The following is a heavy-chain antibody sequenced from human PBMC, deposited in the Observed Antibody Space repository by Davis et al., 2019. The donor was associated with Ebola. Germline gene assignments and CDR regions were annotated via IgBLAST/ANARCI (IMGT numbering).Heavy chain of an antibody. CDR1: GFTFSSYA. CDR2: ISGSGGST. V-gene: IGHV3-23*01. CDR3: AKEVERWLPYYYYGMDV. Sequence: PGGSLRLSCAASGFTFSSYAMSWVRQAPGKGLEWVSAISGSGGSTYYADSVKGRFTISRDNSKNTLYLQMNSLRAEDTAVYYCAKEVERWLPYYYYGMDVWGQGTTVTVSS. D-gene: IGHD5-24*01. J-gene: IGHJ6*02.